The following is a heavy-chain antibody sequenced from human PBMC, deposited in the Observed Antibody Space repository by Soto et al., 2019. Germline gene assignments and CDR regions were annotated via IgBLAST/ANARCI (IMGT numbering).Heavy chain of an antibody. CDR3: ARGLRASFGVRLSYSYYGGDV. J-gene: IGHJ6*02. Sequence: SESLSLTCAVYGGSFSDYYWTWIRQPPGKGLESIGEISHSGSTNYDPSLKSRVTLSIDTSKNQFSLNLRSVTAADADVYYCARGLRASFGVRLSYSYYGGDVWGQGTTVTVSS. V-gene: IGHV4-34*01. CDR1: GGSFSDYY. CDR2: ISHSGST. D-gene: IGHD3-10*01.